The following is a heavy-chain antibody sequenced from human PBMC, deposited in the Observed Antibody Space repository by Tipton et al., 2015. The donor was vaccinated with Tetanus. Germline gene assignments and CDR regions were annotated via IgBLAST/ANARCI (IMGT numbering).Heavy chain of an antibody. CDR2: IYPGDSDT. V-gene: IGHV5-51*01. J-gene: IGHJ4*02. CDR1: GYIFTNYW. D-gene: IGHD2-15*01. CDR3: ARAHCSDGVCNFDF. Sequence: QLVQSGGEVKKPGESLKISCKGSGYIFTNYWIGWVRQKPGKDLEWMGIIYPGDSDTRYSPSFQGQVTISVDKSINTAYLQWSSLKASDTSMFYCARAHCSDGVCNFDFWGQGALVTVAS.